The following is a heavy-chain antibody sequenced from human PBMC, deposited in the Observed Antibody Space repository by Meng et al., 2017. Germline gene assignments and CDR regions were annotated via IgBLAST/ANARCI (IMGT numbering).Heavy chain of an antibody. Sequence: SETLSLTCTVSGGSIISYYWSWIRQPPGKGLEWIGYIYYSGSTNYNPSLKSRVTISVDTSKNQFSLKLSSVTAADTAVYYCARSLGYYGSGSWYFDLWGRGTLVTVSS. CDR1: GGSIISYY. D-gene: IGHD3-10*01. CDR3: ARSLGYYGSGSWYFDL. V-gene: IGHV4-59*01. CDR2: IYYSGST. J-gene: IGHJ2*01.